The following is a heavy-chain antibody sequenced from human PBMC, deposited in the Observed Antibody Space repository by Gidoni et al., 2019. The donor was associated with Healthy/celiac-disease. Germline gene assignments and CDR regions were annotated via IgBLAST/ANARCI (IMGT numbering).Heavy chain of an antibody. CDR2: IYYSGST. CDR3: ARRAYDSSGYYPL. D-gene: IGHD3-22*01. CDR1: GGSISSSSYY. Sequence: QLQLQESGPGLVKPSETLSLTCTVSGGSISSSSYYWGWIRQPPGKVLEWLGSIYYSGSTHSNPSLTSRVTISVDTSKNQFSLKLSSVTASDTALYYCARRAYDSSGYYPLWGQGTLVTVSS. V-gene: IGHV4-39*01. J-gene: IGHJ4*02.